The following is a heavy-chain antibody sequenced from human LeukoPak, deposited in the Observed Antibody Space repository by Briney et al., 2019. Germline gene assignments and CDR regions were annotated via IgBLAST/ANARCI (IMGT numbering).Heavy chain of an antibody. CDR2: ISYDGSNK. V-gene: IGHV3-30*14. J-gene: IGHJ3*02. CDR3: ARDSSSWYSGDAFDI. Sequence: GGSLRLSCAASGFTFSSYAMHWVRQAPGKGLEWVAVISYDGSNKYYADPVKGRFTISRDNSKNTLYLQMNSLRAEDTAVYYCARDSSSWYSGDAFDIWGQGTMVTVSS. D-gene: IGHD6-13*01. CDR1: GFTFSSYA.